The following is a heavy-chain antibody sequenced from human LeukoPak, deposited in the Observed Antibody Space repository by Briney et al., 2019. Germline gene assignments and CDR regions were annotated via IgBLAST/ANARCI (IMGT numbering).Heavy chain of an antibody. D-gene: IGHD6-19*01. Sequence: ASVKVSCKASGYTFTSCDINWVRQATGQGLEWMGRMNPNSGNTGYGQSFQGRIIMTRDISIGTAYMELSNLTSEDTAIYYCTRGSSGRRDNWGQGTLVTVSA. CDR1: GYTFTSCD. CDR2: MNPNSGNT. CDR3: TRGSSGRRDN. V-gene: IGHV1-8*01. J-gene: IGHJ4*02.